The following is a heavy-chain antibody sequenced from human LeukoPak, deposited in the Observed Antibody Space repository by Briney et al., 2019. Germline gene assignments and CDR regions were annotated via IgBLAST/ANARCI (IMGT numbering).Heavy chain of an antibody. J-gene: IGHJ4*02. CDR1: GFTFSSYG. Sequence: PGRSLRLSCAASGFTFSSYGMHWVRQAPGEGLEWVAVISYDGSNKYYADSVKGRFTISRDNSKNTLYLQMNSLRAEDTAVYYCAKGATLVVVPFGFWDWGQGTLVTVSS. CDR2: ISYDGSNK. V-gene: IGHV3-30*18. CDR3: AKGATLVVVPFGFWD. D-gene: IGHD3-22*01.